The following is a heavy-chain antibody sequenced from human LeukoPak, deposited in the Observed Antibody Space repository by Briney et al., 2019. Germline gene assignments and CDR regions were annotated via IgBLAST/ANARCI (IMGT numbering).Heavy chain of an antibody. J-gene: IGHJ3*02. D-gene: IGHD1-26*01. CDR1: GFTFSSYS. Sequence: GGSLRLSCAASGFTFSSYSMNWVRQAPGKGLEWVSSISSSSSYIYYADSVKGRFTISRDNAKNSLYLQMNSLRAEDTAVYYCARDMPLIVGAIITYAFDIWGQGTMVTVSS. V-gene: IGHV3-21*01. CDR3: ARDMPLIVGAIITYAFDI. CDR2: ISSSSSYI.